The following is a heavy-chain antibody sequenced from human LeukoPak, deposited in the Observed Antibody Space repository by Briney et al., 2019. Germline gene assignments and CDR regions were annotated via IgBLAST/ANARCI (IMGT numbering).Heavy chain of an antibody. J-gene: IGHJ3*02. V-gene: IGHV3-66*01. D-gene: IGHD3-10*01. Sequence: GGSLRLSSAASGFTVSSNYMSWVRQAPGKGLEWVSVIYSGGSTYYADSVKGRFTISRDNSKNTLYLQMNSLRAEDTAVYYCARGGVFGYGSGSYPHAFDIWGQGTMVTVSS. CDR1: GFTVSSNY. CDR3: ARGGVFGYGSGSYPHAFDI. CDR2: IYSGGST.